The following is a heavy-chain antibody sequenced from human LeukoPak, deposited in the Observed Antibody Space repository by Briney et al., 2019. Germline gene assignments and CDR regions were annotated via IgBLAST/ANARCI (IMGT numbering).Heavy chain of an antibody. J-gene: IGHJ4*02. CDR3: TTDHMHYYAIISDSFFDY. D-gene: IGHD3-10*01. V-gene: IGHV3-15*01. CDR1: GFTFSNAW. CDR2: IKSETDGGTT. Sequence: PGGSLRLSCAASGFTFSNAWMSWVRQAPGRGLEWVGRIKSETDGGTTDHAAPVKGRFTISRDDSKNTLYLQMNSLKTEDTAVYYCTTDHMHYYAIISDSFFDYCGQGTLVTVSS.